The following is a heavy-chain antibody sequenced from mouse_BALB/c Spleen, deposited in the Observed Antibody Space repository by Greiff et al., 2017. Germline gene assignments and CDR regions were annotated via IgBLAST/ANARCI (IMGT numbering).Heavy chain of an antibody. CDR3: ARERTTADAMDY. CDR2: ISSGGSYT. CDR1: GFTFSSYG. Sequence: EVKLMESGGDLVKPGGSLKLSCAASGFTFSSYGMSWVRQTPDKRLEWVATISSGGSYTYYPDSVKGRFTISRDNAKNTLYLQMSSLKSEDTAMYYCARERTTADAMDYWGQGTSVTVSS. V-gene: IGHV5-6*01. J-gene: IGHJ4*01. D-gene: IGHD1-2*01.